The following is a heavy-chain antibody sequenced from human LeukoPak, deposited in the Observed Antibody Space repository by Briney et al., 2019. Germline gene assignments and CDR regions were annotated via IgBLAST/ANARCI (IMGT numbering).Heavy chain of an antibody. CDR2: IYDSVFT. Sequence: PSETLSLTCTVSGGSISSYYWSWIRQPPGKGLEWIGYIYDSVFTKYNPSLKSRVTISVDTSKSQFSLRLSSVTAADTAVYYCAREMTGIAVAGTSDYWGQGTLVTVSS. V-gene: IGHV4-59*12. J-gene: IGHJ4*02. CDR1: GGSISSYY. D-gene: IGHD6-19*01. CDR3: AREMTGIAVAGTSDY.